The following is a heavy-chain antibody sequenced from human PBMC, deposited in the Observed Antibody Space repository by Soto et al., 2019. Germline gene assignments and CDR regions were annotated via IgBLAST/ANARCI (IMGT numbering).Heavy chain of an antibody. CDR2: INPIFGTI. Sequence: QVPLVQSGAEVKKPGSSVKVSCKASGATFNSHDISWVRQAPGQGLEWMGGINPIFGTIQYAQKFQGRVTITADESTTTAYRDLSSLRSEDTAVYYCASRHWDPPLLDCWGQGTLVTVSS. J-gene: IGHJ4*02. CDR3: ASRHWDPPLLDC. V-gene: IGHV1-69*12. D-gene: IGHD7-27*01. CDR1: GATFNSHD.